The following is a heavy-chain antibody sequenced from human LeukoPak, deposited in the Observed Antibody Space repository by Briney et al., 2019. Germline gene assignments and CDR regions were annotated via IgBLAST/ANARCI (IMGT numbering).Heavy chain of an antibody. V-gene: IGHV4-34*01. D-gene: IGHD2-21*02. J-gene: IGHJ4*02. CDR3: ATVGGGTAIPGFDY. CDR2: INHSGST. CDR1: GGSFSGYY. Sequence: SETLSLTCAVYGGSFSGYYWSWIRQPPGKGLEWIGEINHSGSTNYNPSLKSRVTISVDTSKNQLSLKLSSVTAAETAVYYCATVGGGTAIPGFDYWGQGTLVTVSS.